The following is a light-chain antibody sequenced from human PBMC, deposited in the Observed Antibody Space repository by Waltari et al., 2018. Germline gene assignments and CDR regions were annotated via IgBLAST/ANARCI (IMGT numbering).Light chain of an antibody. V-gene: IGLV2-14*03. CDR1: GGDVGGFNY. J-gene: IGLJ3*02. CDR2: DVS. Sequence: QSALTQPASVSGSPEQSITISCTGPGGDVGGFNYFAWYQQHPGKVPKLLIYDVSNRPSGVSYRFSGSKSGNTASLTISGLRAEDEAEYYCSAYISTTTLVFGGGTKLTVL. CDR3: SAYISTTTLV.